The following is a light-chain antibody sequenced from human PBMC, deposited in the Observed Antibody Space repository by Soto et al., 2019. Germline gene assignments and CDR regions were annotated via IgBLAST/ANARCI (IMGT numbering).Light chain of an antibody. V-gene: IGLV2-23*01. CDR2: EGS. J-gene: IGLJ1*01. CDR1: SSDVGSYNL. CDR3: CSYAGSSTFYV. Sequence: QSVLTQPASVSGSPGQSITISCTGNSSDVGSYNLVSWYQQHPGKAPKLMIYEGSKRPSGVSNRFSGSKSGNTASLTISGLQAEDEADYYCCSYAGSSTFYVFGTGTKLTVL.